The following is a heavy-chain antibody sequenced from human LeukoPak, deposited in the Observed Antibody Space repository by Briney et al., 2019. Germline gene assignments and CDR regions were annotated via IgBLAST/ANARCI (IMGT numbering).Heavy chain of an antibody. J-gene: IGHJ6*02. CDR1: GYTFTNYI. V-gene: IGHV1-3*01. CDR2: INAGNGDT. D-gene: IGHD6-6*01. Sequence: ASVKVSCKASGYTFTNYIIHWVRQAPGQRLEWMGWINAGNGDTEYSQKFQGRVTSTRDTSASTAYLDLSSLRSEDTAIYYCARLVTRLREGAYQYDLDVWGPGTTVTVSS. CDR3: ARLVTRLREGAYQYDLDV.